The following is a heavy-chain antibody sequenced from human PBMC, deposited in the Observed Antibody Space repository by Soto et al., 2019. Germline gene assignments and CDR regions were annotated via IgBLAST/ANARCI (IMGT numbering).Heavy chain of an antibody. CDR3: AKGQNQGMTGSSSGLHV. CDR2: ISGSGDST. CDR1: GFTFSNYA. J-gene: IGHJ6*02. V-gene: IGHV3-23*01. D-gene: IGHD2-2*01. Sequence: GGSLRLSCAASGFTFSNYAMSWVRQAPGKGLEWVSGISGSGDSTYHTDSVKGRFTISRDSSKNMPYLQMNSLRAEDTAVYYCAKGQNQGMTGSSSGLHVWGQGITVTVSS.